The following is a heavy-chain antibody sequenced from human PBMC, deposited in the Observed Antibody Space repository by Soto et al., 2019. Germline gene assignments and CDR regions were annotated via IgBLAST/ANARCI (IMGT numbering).Heavy chain of an antibody. CDR2: IYHSGST. V-gene: IGHV4-4*02. J-gene: IGHJ6*02. D-gene: IGHD3-10*01. CDR3: ARDWSYCGSGNYPGMDV. CDR1: GGSISSSNW. Sequence: SETLSLTCAVSGGSISSSNWWSWVRQPPGKGLEWIGEIYHSGSTNYNPSLKSRVTISVDKSKNQFSLKLSSVTAANTAVYYCARDWSYCGSGNYPGMDVWGQGTTVS.